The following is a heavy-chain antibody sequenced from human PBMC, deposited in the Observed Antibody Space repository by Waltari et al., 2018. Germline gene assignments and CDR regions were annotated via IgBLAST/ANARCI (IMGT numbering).Heavy chain of an antibody. D-gene: IGHD5-12*01. CDR3: AREKLRDGYNSYYFDY. CDR1: GGSISSYY. Sequence: QVQLQESGPGLVKPSETLSLTCTVSGGSISSYYWSWIRQPPGKGLEWIGYIYYSGSTNYNPSLNSRVTISVDTSKNQFSLKLSSVTAADTAVYYCAREKLRDGYNSYYFDYWGQGTLVTVSS. CDR2: IYYSGST. V-gene: IGHV4-59*01. J-gene: IGHJ4*02.